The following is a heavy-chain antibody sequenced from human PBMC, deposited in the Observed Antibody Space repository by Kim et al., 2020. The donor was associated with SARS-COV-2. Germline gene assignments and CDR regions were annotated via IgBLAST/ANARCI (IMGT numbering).Heavy chain of an antibody. Sequence: SETLSLTCTVSGGSISSGGYYWSWIRQHPGKGLEWIGYIYYSGSTYYNPSLKSRGTISVDTSKNQFSLKLSSVTAADTAVYYCARGGYYYGMDVWGQGTTVTVSS. V-gene: IGHV4-31*03. CDR1: GGSISSGGYY. J-gene: IGHJ6*02. CDR2: IYYSGST. CDR3: ARGGYYYGMDV.